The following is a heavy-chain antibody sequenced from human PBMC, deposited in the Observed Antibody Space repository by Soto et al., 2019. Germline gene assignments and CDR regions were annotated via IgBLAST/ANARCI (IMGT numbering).Heavy chain of an antibody. CDR1: GYTFTSYY. J-gene: IGHJ4*02. D-gene: IGHD3-22*01. V-gene: IGHV1-46*01. Sequence: QVQLVQSGAEVKKPGASVKVSCKASGYTFTSYYMHWVRQAPGQGLEWMGIINPSGGTTGYAQNFQGRVTMTRDTSTSTVYMELSSLRSEDTAVYYCARVAQYERSVYSVNPFDYWGQGTLVTVSS. CDR3: ARVAQYERSVYSVNPFDY. CDR2: INPSGGTT.